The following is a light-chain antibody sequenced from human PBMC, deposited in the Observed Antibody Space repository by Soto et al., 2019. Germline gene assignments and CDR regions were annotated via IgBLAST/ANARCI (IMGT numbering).Light chain of an antibody. J-gene: IGKJ1*01. CDR1: QSVGSD. CDR3: QQYGSSGT. Sequence: EILLTQYPATLSLSPGERATLSCRASQSVGSDLAWYQQNPGQAPRLLIYGASNRATGIPDRFSGSGSGTDFTLTIRRLEPEDFAVYYCQQYGSSGTFGQGTKVDI. V-gene: IGKV3-20*01. CDR2: GAS.